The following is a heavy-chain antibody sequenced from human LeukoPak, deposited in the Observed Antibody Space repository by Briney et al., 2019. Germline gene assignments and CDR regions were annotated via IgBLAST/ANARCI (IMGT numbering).Heavy chain of an antibody. Sequence: PGGSLRLSCVASGFTFDDYAMHWVRHAPGKGLEWVSGISWNSGSIGYADSVKGRFTISRDNAKNSLYLQMNSLRAEDTALYYCAKGGYSSGWTGWFDPWGQGTLVTVSS. CDR1: GFTFDDYA. CDR2: ISWNSGSI. J-gene: IGHJ5*02. V-gene: IGHV3-9*01. D-gene: IGHD6-19*01. CDR3: AKGGYSSGWTGWFDP.